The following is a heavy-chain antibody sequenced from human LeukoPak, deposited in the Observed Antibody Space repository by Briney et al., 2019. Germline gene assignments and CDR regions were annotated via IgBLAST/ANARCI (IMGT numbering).Heavy chain of an antibody. CDR1: GYSFTSYW. V-gene: IGHV5-51*03. CDR2: IYPGDSDT. J-gene: IGHJ6*03. CDR3: ATQRWLVPQNYYYYYMDV. Sequence: PGESLKISCKGSGYSFTSYWIGWVRQMPGKGLEWMGTIYPGDSDTRYSPSFQGQVTISADKSISTAYLQWSSLKASDTAMYYCATQRWLVPQNYYYYYMDVWGKGTTVTVSS. D-gene: IGHD6-19*01.